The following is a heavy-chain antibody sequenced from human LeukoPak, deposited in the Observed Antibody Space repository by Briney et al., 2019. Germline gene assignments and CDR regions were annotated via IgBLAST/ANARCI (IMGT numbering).Heavy chain of an antibody. CDR1: GFTFSNAW. V-gene: IGHV3-15*01. CDR3: TTQSLTVTTGPPYYYYGMDV. J-gene: IGHJ6*02. D-gene: IGHD4-11*01. CDR2: IKSKTDGGTT. Sequence: GGSLRLSCAAAGFTFSNAWVSWVRQAPGKGLEWVGRIKSKTDGGTTDYAAPVKGRFTISRDDSKNTMYPQMNSLKTEDTAVYYCTTQSLTVTTGPPYYYYGMDVWGQGTTVTVSS.